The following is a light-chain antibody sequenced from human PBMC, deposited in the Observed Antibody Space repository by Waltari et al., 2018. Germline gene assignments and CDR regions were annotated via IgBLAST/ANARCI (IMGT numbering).Light chain of an antibody. V-gene: IGLV2-23*02. Sequence: SALTQPASVSESPGQSTTISCPGRSSDIGNYALFAWYQQHPGKAPHLLIYEVDKRPSGVSYRFSGSKSGNAASLTVSGLQPEDEGHYFCSSYTYGGPWVFGGGTLLTVL. CDR1: SSDIGNYAL. CDR2: EVD. CDR3: SSYTYGGPWV. J-gene: IGLJ2*01.